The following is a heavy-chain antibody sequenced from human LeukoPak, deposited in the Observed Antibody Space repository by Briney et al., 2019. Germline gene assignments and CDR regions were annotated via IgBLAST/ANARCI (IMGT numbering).Heavy chain of an antibody. Sequence: PGGSLRLSCAASGFTFSSYSMNWVRQAPGKGLEWVSYISSSSSTIYYADSVKGRFTISRDNAKNSLYLQMNSLRAEDTAVYYCARSQLEQPIDYWGQGTLVTVSS. CDR1: GFTFSSYS. D-gene: IGHD1/OR15-1a*01. J-gene: IGHJ4*02. CDR2: ISSSSSTI. V-gene: IGHV3-48*04. CDR3: ARSQLEQPIDY.